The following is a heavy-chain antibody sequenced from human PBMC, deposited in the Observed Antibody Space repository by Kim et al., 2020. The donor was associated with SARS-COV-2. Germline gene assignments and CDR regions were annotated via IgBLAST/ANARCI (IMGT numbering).Heavy chain of an antibody. D-gene: IGHD5-12*01. J-gene: IGHJ3*02. CDR3: ARGTYSGYDPDAFDI. V-gene: IGHV4-34*01. Sequence: PSLKSRVTISVDTSKNQFSLKLSSVTAADTAVYYCARGTYSGYDPDAFDIWGQGTMVTVSS.